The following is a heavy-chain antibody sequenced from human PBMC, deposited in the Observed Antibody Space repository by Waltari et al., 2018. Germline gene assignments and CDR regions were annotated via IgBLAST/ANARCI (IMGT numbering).Heavy chain of an antibody. CDR1: GCMFRSYA. J-gene: IGHJ4*02. CDR3: AKEGLGGDRQFDY. Sequence: EVQLAESGGGLVEPGGYLRLSCVACGCMFRSYAMTWVRQAPGKGLDWVASVSCPSTYTFYSDSVKGRFTISRDNAKNSVFLQMNGLRDDDTAIYYCAKEGLGGDRQFDYLGQGTLVRVSS. CDR2: VSCPSTYT. V-gene: IGHV3-21*06. D-gene: IGHD2-21*02.